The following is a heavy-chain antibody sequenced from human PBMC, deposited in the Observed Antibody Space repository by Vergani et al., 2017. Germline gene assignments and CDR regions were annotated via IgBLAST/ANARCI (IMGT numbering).Heavy chain of an antibody. CDR2: IYYSGST. D-gene: IGHD2-2*01. V-gene: IGHV4-39*01. J-gene: IGHJ5*02. CDR1: GGSISSSSYY. Sequence: QLQLQESGPGLVKPSETLSLTCTVSGGSISSSSYYWGWIRQPPGKGLEWIGSIYYSGSTYYNPSLKSRVTISVDTSKNQFSLKLSSVTAADTAVYYCARGRYCSSTSCYRSGYNWFDPWGQGTLVTVSS. CDR3: ARGRYCSSTSCYRSGYNWFDP.